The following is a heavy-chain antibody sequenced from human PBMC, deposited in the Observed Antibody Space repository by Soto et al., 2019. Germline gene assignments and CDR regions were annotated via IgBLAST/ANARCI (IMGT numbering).Heavy chain of an antibody. D-gene: IGHD2-8*02. J-gene: IGHJ4*02. CDR1: GFTFSSYG. Sequence: QVQLVESGGGVVQPGRSLRLSCAASGFTFSSYGMHWVRQAPGKGLEWVAVISYDGSNKYYADSVKGRFTISRDNSKNTLYLQMNSLRAEDTAVYYCAKGGGGVWPFIDYWGQGTLVTVSS. CDR3: AKGGGGVWPFIDY. V-gene: IGHV3-30*18. CDR2: ISYDGSNK.